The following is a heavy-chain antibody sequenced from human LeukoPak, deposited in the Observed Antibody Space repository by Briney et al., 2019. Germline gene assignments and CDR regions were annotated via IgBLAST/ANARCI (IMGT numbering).Heavy chain of an antibody. Sequence: QSGGSLRLSCAASGFTFSGYAMSWVRQAPGKGLEWVSAISGSGASTYYADFVKGRFTISRDNSKNTLYLQMNSLRAEDTAVYYCAKIAPGRLGELSTYFDYWGQGTLVTVSS. CDR2: ISGSGAST. D-gene: IGHD3-16*02. V-gene: IGHV3-23*01. CDR3: AKIAPGRLGELSTYFDY. CDR1: GFTFSGYA. J-gene: IGHJ4*02.